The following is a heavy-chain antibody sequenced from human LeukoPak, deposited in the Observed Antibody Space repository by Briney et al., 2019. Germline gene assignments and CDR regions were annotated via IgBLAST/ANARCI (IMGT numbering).Heavy chain of an antibody. J-gene: IGHJ3*02. CDR3: AREPRRSGTEIGAFDI. D-gene: IGHD1-1*01. CDR1: GFTFSNYG. Sequence: GGSLRLSCAASGFTFSNYGMNWVRQAPGKGLEWVSSISIGSNYIYYGDSVKGRFTISRDNAKKSLYLQMNSLRAEDTAVYYCAREPRRSGTEIGAFDIWGRGTMVTVSS. V-gene: IGHV3-21*01. CDR2: ISIGSNYI.